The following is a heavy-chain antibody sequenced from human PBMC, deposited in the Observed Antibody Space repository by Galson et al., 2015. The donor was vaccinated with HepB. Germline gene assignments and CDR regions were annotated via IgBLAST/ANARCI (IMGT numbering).Heavy chain of an antibody. V-gene: IGHV5-51*01. J-gene: IGHJ3*02. Sequence: QSGAEVKKPGESLKISCKGSGSSFTSYWIGWVRQMPGKGLEWMGIIYPGDSDTRYSPSFQGQVTISADKSVSTAYLQWSSLKASDTAMYYCARGYYYDSSGYSLKSADAFDIWGQGTMVTVSS. CDR3: ARGYYYDSSGYSLKSADAFDI. D-gene: IGHD3-22*01. CDR2: IYPGDSDT. CDR1: GSSFTSYW.